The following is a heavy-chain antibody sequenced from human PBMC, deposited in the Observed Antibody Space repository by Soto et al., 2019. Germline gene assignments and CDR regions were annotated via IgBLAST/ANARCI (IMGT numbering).Heavy chain of an antibody. CDR3: ARGMHSPTLVSYTWTVAGPFDY. CDR2: INHSGST. V-gene: IGHV4-34*01. D-gene: IGHD6-19*01. Sequence: PSETLSLTCAVYGGSFSGYYWSWIRQPPGKGLEWIGEINHSGSTNYNPSLKSRVTISVDTSKNQFSLKLSSVTAADTAVYYCARGMHSPTLVSYTWTVAGPFDYCGQGTLVTVSS. J-gene: IGHJ4*02. CDR1: GGSFSGYY.